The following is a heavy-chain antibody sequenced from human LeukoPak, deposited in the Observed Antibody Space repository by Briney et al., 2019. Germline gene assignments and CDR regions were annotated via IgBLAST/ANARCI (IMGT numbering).Heavy chain of an antibody. J-gene: IGHJ4*02. CDR2: ISYDGSNK. D-gene: IGHD6-19*01. CDR1: GFTFSSYA. Sequence: HPGGSLRLSCGASGFTFSSYAMHWVRQAPGKGLEWVAVISYDGSNKDYADSVKGRFTISRDDSKNTLFLQMNSLRIDDTAVYYCARLKAVAGPHYYFDYWGQGTLVTVSS. CDR3: ARLKAVAGPHYYFDY. V-gene: IGHV3-30*04.